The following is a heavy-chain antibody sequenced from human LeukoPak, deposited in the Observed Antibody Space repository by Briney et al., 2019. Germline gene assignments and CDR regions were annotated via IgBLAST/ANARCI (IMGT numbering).Heavy chain of an antibody. V-gene: IGHV4-59*08. CDR1: GGSTNSYF. CDR2: IYYAATT. Sequence: SETLSLTCTVSGGSTNSYFWSWIRQPPGKGLEWIGLIYYAATTNYNPSLKSRVTISVDRSKSQLSLQLRSVPAADTAVYYCARHQWLGSYAMDVWGQGTTVTVSS. CDR3: ARHQWLGSYAMDV. D-gene: IGHD6-19*01. J-gene: IGHJ6*02.